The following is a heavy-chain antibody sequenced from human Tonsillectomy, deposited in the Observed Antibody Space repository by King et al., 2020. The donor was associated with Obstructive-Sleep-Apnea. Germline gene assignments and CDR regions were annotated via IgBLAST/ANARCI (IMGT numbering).Heavy chain of an antibody. J-gene: IGHJ2*01. CDR2: ISWNSGSI. D-gene: IGHD3-10*01. V-gene: IGHV3-9*01. CDR3: AKEILGYGSGSYGWYFDL. CDR1: GFTFDDYA. Sequence: QLVQSGGGLVQPGRSLRLSCAASGFTFDDYAMHWVRQAPGKGLEWVSGISWNSGSIGYADSVKGRFTISRDNAKNSLYLQMNSLRAEDTALYYCAKEILGYGSGSYGWYFDLWGRGTLVTVSS.